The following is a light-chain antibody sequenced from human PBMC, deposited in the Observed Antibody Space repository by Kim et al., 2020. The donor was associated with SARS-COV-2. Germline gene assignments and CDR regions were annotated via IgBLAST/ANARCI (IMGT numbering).Light chain of an antibody. CDR1: RSTIGSNV. J-gene: IGLJ3*02. Sequence: GQRVSIACSGGRSTIGSNVVNWYQHIPGTAPKLRIYSNDYRPSGVPDRFAGAKSGTSASLDISGLQSEDEADYYCAAWDDSLNGSVFGGGTQLTVL. V-gene: IGLV1-44*01. CDR3: AAWDDSLNGSV. CDR2: SND.